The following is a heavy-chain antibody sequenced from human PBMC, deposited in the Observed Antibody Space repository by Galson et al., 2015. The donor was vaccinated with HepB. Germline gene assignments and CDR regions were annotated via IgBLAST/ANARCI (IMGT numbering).Heavy chain of an antibody. Sequence: SLRLSCAASGFTFSNSWMSWVRQAPGKGLEWVAKIKQDGSKKYYVDSVKGRFTISRDNTKNSLYLQMNSLRADDTAVYYCARGDYWDRHFDCWGQGTLVTVSS. D-gene: IGHD4-17*01. CDR1: GFTFSNSW. CDR3: ARGDYWDRHFDC. V-gene: IGHV3-7*03. CDR2: IKQDGSKK. J-gene: IGHJ4*02.